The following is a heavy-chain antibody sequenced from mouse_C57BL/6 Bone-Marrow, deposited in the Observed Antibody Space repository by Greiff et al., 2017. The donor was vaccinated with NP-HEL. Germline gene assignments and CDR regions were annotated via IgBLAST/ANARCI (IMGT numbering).Heavy chain of an antibody. J-gene: IGHJ2*01. CDR1: GFTFSSYA. Sequence: DVMLVESGEGLVKPGGSLKLSCAASGFTFSSYAMSWVRQTPEKRLEWVAYISSGGDYIYYADTVKGRFTISRDNARNTLYLQMSSLKSEDTAMYYCTRARHYYGSSLDYWGQGTTLTVSS. CDR3: TRARHYYGSSLDY. V-gene: IGHV5-9-1*02. D-gene: IGHD1-1*01. CDR2: ISSGGDYI.